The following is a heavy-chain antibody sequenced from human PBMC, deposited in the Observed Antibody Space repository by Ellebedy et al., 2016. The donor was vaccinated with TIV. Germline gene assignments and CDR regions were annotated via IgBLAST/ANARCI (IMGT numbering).Heavy chain of an antibody. Sequence: GESLKISCAASGFTFSSFTMNWVRQAPGEGLEWVSSISSSATYIHNADSVKGRFTISRDNAKNSLYLQMNSLRVEDTAVYYCARPGASYSSSWYDFDCWGQGTLVTVSS. V-gene: IGHV3-21*01. CDR2: ISSSATYI. J-gene: IGHJ4*02. CDR1: GFTFSSFT. D-gene: IGHD6-13*01. CDR3: ARPGASYSSSWYDFDC.